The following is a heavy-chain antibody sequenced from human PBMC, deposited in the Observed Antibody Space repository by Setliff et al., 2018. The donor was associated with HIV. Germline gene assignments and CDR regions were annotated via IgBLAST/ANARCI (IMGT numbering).Heavy chain of an antibody. CDR3: AREATYYYDGSGYYYVDY. J-gene: IGHJ4*02. CDR2: IYYSGST. D-gene: IGHD3-22*01. V-gene: IGHV4-59*01. CDR1: GGSISSYY. Sequence: PSETLSLTCTVSGGSISSYYWSWIRQPPGKGLEWIGYIYYSGSTNYNPSLKSRITISVDTSKNQFYLKLSSVTAADTAVYYCAREATYYYDGSGYYYVDYWGRGTLVTVSS.